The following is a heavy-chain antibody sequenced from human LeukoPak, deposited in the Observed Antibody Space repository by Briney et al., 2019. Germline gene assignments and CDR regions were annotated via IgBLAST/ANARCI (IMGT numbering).Heavy chain of an antibody. V-gene: IGHV3-74*01. CDR3: ARGEDYSGYDN. CDR1: GFTFSSYW. CDR2: INSDGSST. D-gene: IGHD5-12*01. Sequence: GSLRLSCAASGFTFSSYWMHWVRQAPGKGLVWVSRINSDGSSTSYADSVKGRFTISRDNAKNTLYLQMNSLRAGDTAVYYCARGEDYSGYDNWGQGTLVTVSS. J-gene: IGHJ4*02.